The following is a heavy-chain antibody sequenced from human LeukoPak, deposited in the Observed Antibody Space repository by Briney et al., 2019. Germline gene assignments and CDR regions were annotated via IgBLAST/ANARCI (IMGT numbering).Heavy chain of an antibody. D-gene: IGHD6-19*01. Sequence: GRSLRLSCAASGFTFSNYAMHWVRQAPGKGLEWVAVISYDGSNKYYADSVKGRFTVSRDNSKNTLYLQMNSLRAEDTAVYYCARGIAVAGSPYFDYWGQGTLVTVSS. CDR3: ARGIAVAGSPYFDY. V-gene: IGHV3-30*04. J-gene: IGHJ4*02. CDR1: GFTFSNYA. CDR2: ISYDGSNK.